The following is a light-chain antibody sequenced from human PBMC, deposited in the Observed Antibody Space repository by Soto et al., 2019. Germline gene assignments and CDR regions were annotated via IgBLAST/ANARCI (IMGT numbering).Light chain of an antibody. J-gene: IGKJ4*01. CDR2: AAS. CDR3: QQHNTYPLT. CDR1: QSISSW. Sequence: DIQMTQSPSTLSASVGDRVTITCRASQSISSWLAWYQQKPGKAPKLLIYAASSLESGVPSRFSGSPSGTEFTLTINSLQPDDFATYYCQQHNTYPLTFGGGTKVEIK. V-gene: IGKV1-5*01.